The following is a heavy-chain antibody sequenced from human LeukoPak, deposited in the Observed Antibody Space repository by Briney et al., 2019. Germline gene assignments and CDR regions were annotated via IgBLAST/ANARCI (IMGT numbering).Heavy chain of an antibody. J-gene: IGHJ4*02. V-gene: IGHV4-59*12. CDR3: ARTRRSLLGDFDY. CDR1: GGSISSYY. D-gene: IGHD3-16*01. CDR2: IYYSGST. Sequence: SETLSLTCTVSGGSISSYYWSWIRQPPGKGLEWIGYIYYSGSTNYNPSLKSRVTISVDTSKNQFSLKLSSVTAADTAVYYCARTRRSLLGDFDYWGQGTLVTVSS.